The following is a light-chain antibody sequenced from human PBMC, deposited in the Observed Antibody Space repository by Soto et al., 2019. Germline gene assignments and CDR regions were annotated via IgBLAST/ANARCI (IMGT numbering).Light chain of an antibody. CDR1: SSNIGSHT. V-gene: IGLV1-44*01. Sequence: QSVLTQPPSASGTPGQTIAISCSGGSSNIGSHTVNWYQQLPGTAPRLLIYSNTQRPSGVPDRFSGSKSGTSASLAISGLQSEYEGDYYCAAWDDSLNGYVFGTGTKLTVL. J-gene: IGLJ1*01. CDR3: AAWDDSLNGYV. CDR2: SNT.